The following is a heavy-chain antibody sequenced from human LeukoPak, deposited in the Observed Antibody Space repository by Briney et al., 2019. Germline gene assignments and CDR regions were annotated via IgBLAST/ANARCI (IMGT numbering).Heavy chain of an antibody. D-gene: IGHD2-15*01. Sequence: GGSLRLSCAASGFTFSSYGMHWVRQAPGKGLEWVAVISYDGSNKYYADSVKGRFTISRDNSKNTLYLQMNSLRAEDTAVYYCAPISTVVAARGNWFDPWGQGTLVTVSS. CDR3: APISTVVAARGNWFDP. V-gene: IGHV3-30*03. CDR1: GFTFSSYG. CDR2: ISYDGSNK. J-gene: IGHJ5*02.